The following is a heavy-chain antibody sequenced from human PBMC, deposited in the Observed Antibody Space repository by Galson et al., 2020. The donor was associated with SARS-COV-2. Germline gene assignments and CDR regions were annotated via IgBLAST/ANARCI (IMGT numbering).Heavy chain of an antibody. J-gene: IGHJ6*03. V-gene: IGHV4-39*02. CDR1: GGSISSSSYY. Sequence: SETLSLTCTVSGGSISSSSYYWGWIRQPPGKGLEWIGSIVYSGRTYYKPSLKSRLTISVDTSKNHFSLKLSSVTASDTALYYCVRLGGADFYGSGSPYYYYYYMAVWGKGTTVTISS. CDR2: IVYSGRT. D-gene: IGHD3-10*01. CDR3: VRLGGADFYGSGSPYYYYYYMAV.